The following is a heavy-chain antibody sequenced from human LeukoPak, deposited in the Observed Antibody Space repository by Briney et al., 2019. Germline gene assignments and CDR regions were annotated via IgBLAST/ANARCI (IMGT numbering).Heavy chain of an antibody. Sequence: QPGGSLRLSCAASGFTFSSYAMSWVRQAPGKGLEWVSAISGSGGSTYYADSVKGRFTISRDNSKNTLYLQMNSLRAEDTAVYYCANAVRYCDWYYFDYWGQGTLVTVSS. V-gene: IGHV3-23*01. CDR3: ANAVRYCDWYYFDY. J-gene: IGHJ4*02. CDR2: ISGSGGST. D-gene: IGHD3-9*01. CDR1: GFTFSSYA.